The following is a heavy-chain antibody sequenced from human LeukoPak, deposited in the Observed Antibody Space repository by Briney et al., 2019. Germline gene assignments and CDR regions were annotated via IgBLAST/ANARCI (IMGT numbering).Heavy chain of an antibody. V-gene: IGHV3-23*01. CDR2: ISGSGAST. CDR3: AKRIDIAVVPEAATHQAFDV. D-gene: IGHD2-2*01. CDR1: GFTFSSYA. Sequence: GGSLRLSCAASGFTFSSYAMSWVRQAPGKGLKWVSGISGSGASTYYADSVKGRFTISRDNSKNTLYLQMNSLRADDTAVYYCAKRIDIAVVPEAATHQAFDVWGQGTMVTVSS. J-gene: IGHJ3*01.